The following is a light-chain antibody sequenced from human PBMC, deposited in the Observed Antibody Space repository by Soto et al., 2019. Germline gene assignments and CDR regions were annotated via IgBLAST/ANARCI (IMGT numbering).Light chain of an antibody. CDR2: GNS. CDR3: QSYDSSLSAYV. CDR1: SSNIGAGYA. V-gene: IGLV1-40*01. J-gene: IGLJ1*01. Sequence: QSVLTQPLSVSAAPGQRVTISCTGSSSNIGAGYAVHWYQQLPGTAPKLLIYGNSNRPSGVPDRFSGSKSGTSASLAITGLQAEEEADYYCQSYDSSLSAYVFGTGTKVTVL.